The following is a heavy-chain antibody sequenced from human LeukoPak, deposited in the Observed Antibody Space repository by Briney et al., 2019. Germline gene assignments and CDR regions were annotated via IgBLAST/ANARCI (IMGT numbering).Heavy chain of an antibody. Sequence: GGSLRLSCAASGFTFSSYEMNWVRQAPGKGLEWVSYISSSGTTIYYADSVKGRFTISRDNAMNSLYLQMSSLRAEDTAVYYCARNAYGAQTPSDVWGQGTTVTVSS. CDR3: ARNAYGAQTPSDV. J-gene: IGHJ6*02. CDR2: ISSSGTTI. V-gene: IGHV3-48*03. CDR1: GFTFSSYE. D-gene: IGHD4-17*01.